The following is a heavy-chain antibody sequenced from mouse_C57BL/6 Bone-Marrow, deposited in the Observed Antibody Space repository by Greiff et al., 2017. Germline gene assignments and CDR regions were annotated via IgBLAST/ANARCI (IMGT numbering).Heavy chain of an antibody. V-gene: IGHV1-42*01. CDR1: GYSFTGYY. J-gene: IGHJ2*01. Sequence: EVQLQQSGPELVKPGASVKISCKASGYSFTGYYMNWVKQSPEKSLEWIGEINPSTGGTTYNQKFKAKATLTVDKSSSTAYMQLKSLTSEDSAVYYCARSPVITNDYWGQGTTLTVSS. D-gene: IGHD2-4*01. CDR3: ARSPVITNDY. CDR2: INPSTGGT.